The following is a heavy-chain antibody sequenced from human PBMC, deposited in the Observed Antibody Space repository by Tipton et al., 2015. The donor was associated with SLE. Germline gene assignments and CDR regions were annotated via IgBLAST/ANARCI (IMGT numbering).Heavy chain of an antibody. J-gene: IGHJ3*02. D-gene: IGHD4-17*01. V-gene: IGHV4-61*09. CDR2: ISTSGST. CDR3: ARDDGDSYRDAFDI. CDR1: GGSISSSSYY. Sequence: TLSLTCTVSGGSISSSSYYWSWIRQPAGKGLEWIGYISTSGSTNYNPSLKSRVTISVDTSKNQFSLKLSSVTAADTAVYYCARDDGDSYRDAFDIWGQGTMVTVSS.